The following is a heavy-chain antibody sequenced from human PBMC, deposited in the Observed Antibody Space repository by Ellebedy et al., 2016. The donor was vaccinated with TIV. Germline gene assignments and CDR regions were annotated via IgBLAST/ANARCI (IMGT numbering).Heavy chain of an antibody. CDR1: GFTFSNAW. CDR2: IKSKTDGGTT. Sequence: GESLKISXAASGFTFSNAWMSWVRQAPGKGLEWVGRIKSKTDGGTTDYAAPVKGRFTISRDDSKNTLYLQMNSLKTEDTAVYYCTTDRWGSSWPTEFMDVWGKGTTVTVSS. CDR3: TTDRWGSSWPTEFMDV. V-gene: IGHV3-15*01. D-gene: IGHD6-13*01. J-gene: IGHJ6*03.